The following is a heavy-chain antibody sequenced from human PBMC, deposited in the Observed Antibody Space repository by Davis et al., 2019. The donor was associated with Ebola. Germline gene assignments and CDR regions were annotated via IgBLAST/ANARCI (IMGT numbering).Heavy chain of an antibody. CDR3: ARVRTRGAWSWNDPFDY. J-gene: IGHJ4*02. CDR1: GFTVSSNY. CDR2: IYSGGST. V-gene: IGHV3-53*05. D-gene: IGHD1-1*01. Sequence: GESLKISCAASGFTVSSNYMSWVRQAPGKGLEWVSVIYSGGSTYYADSVKGRFTISRDNSKNTLYLQMNSLRAEDTAVYYCARVRTRGAWSWNDPFDYWGQGTLVTVSS.